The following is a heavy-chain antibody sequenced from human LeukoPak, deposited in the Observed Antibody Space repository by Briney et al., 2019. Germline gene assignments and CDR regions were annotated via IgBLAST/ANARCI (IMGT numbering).Heavy chain of an antibody. CDR1: GFTFNRCW. CDR2: INPDGRDT. Sequence: PGGSLRLSCVVSGFTFNRCWMNWVRQAPGKGLEWVAHINPDGRDTYYVDSVKGRFTISRDNAQNSMYLQMNSLRAEDTAVYYCAREASGGWYYFDYWGQGTLVTVSS. J-gene: IGHJ4*02. V-gene: IGHV3-7*01. D-gene: IGHD6-19*01. CDR3: AREASGGWYYFDY.